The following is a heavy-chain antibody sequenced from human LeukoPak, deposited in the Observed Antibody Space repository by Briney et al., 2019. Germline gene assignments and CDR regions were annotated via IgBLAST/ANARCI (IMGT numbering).Heavy chain of an antibody. CDR2: ISGTSSPR. Sequence: GGSLRLSCAASGFTFSSYSMNWVRQAPGKGLEWVSYISGTSSPRYYADSVKGRFTISRDHSKNTVFLQMDSLRAEDTAVYYCAKTTAGNSSGRYPGWPVDYWGQGTLVTVSS. CDR1: GFTFSSYS. CDR3: AKTTAGNSSGRYPGWPVDY. V-gene: IGHV3-48*01. D-gene: IGHD6-19*01. J-gene: IGHJ4*02.